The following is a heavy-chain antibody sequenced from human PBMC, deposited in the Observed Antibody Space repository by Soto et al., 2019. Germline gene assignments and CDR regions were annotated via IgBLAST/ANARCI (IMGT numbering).Heavy chain of an antibody. CDR3: ARHAYYDFWSGRIGYFDY. V-gene: IGHV4-39*01. Sequence: SETLSLTCTVSGGSISSSSYYWGWIRQPPGKGLEWIGSIYYSGSTYYNPSLKSRVTISVDTSKNQFSLKLSSVTAADTAVYYCARHAYYDFWSGRIGYFDYWGQGTLVTVSS. J-gene: IGHJ4*02. CDR1: GGSISSSSYY. D-gene: IGHD3-3*01. CDR2: IYYSGST.